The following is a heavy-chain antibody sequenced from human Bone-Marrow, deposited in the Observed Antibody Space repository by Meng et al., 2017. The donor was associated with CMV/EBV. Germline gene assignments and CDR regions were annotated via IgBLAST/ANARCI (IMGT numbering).Heavy chain of an antibody. D-gene: IGHD3-10*01. CDR2: IYCDDDR. CDR3: VRLSGPSLNF. J-gene: IGHJ4*02. V-gene: IGHV2-5*02. Sequence: LPYTFSRFSRSTCGVGLTWLRQPPGKALEWLTLIYCDDDRRYSPALQSRLTITKDTSKNQVVLTMTNMDPVDTATYYCVRLSGPSLNFWGQGTLVTVSS. CDR1: RFSRSTCGVG.